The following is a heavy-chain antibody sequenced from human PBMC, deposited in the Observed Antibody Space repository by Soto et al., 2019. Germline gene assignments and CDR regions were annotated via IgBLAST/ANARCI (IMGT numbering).Heavy chain of an antibody. J-gene: IGHJ3*02. CDR3: ARGGEQWLSRGAFDI. D-gene: IGHD6-19*01. CDR1: GGSFSGYY. V-gene: IGHV4-34*01. CDR2: INHSGST. Sequence: SETLSLTCAVYGGSFSGYYWSWIRQPPGKGLEWIGEINHSGSTNYNPSLKSRVTISVDTSKNQFSLKLSSVTAADTAVYYCARGGEQWLSRGAFDIWGQGTMVTVSS.